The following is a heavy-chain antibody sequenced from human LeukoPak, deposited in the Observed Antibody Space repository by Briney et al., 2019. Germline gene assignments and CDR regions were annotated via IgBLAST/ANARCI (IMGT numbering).Heavy chain of an antibody. V-gene: IGHV1-69*01. CDR2: MIPIFGTA. Sequence: GSSVKVSCKASGGTFSSYAISWVRQAPGQGLEWMGGMIPIFGTANYAQKFQGRVAITADESTSTAYMELSSLRSEDTAVYYCARGGYSSSWTDYWGQGTLVTVSS. CDR1: GGTFSSYA. D-gene: IGHD6-13*01. J-gene: IGHJ4*02. CDR3: ARGGYSSSWTDY.